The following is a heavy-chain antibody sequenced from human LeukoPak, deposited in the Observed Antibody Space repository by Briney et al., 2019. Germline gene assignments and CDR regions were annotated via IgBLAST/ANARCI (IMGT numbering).Heavy chain of an antibody. J-gene: IGHJ4*02. Sequence: ASVKVSCKASGYTFTSYGISWVRQAPGQGLEWMGWISGYNGNTNYAQKFQDRVTMTTDTSTSTVYMELRSLKSDDTAVYYCARDNSSSTRENWGQGTQVTVSS. D-gene: IGHD6-13*01. CDR1: GYTFTSYG. CDR3: ARDNSSSTREN. V-gene: IGHV1-18*01. CDR2: ISGYNGNT.